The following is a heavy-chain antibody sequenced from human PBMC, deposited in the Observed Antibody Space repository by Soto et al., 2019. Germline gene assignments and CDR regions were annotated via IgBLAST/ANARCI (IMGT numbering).Heavy chain of an antibody. J-gene: IGHJ4*02. CDR3: ARGGSASS. Sequence: SETLSLTCTVSGGSISSSSYYWGWIRQPPGKGLEWIGSIYYSGSAYYNPSLKSRVTISVDTSKNQFSLKLSSVTAADTAVYYCARGGSASSWGQGTLVTVSS. CDR1: GGSISSSSYY. V-gene: IGHV4-39*07. CDR2: IYYSGSA. D-gene: IGHD3-10*01.